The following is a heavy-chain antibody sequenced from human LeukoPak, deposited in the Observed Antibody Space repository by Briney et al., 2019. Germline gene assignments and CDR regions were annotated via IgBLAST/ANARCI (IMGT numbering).Heavy chain of an antibody. V-gene: IGHV4-59*01. CDR3: ASSSWSPFPFDY. Sequence: TSETLSLTCTVSGGSISSYYWSWIRQPPGKGLEWTGYIYYSGSTNYNPSLKSRVTISVDTSKNQFSLKLSSVTAADTAVYYCASSSWSPFPFDYWGQGTLVTVSS. D-gene: IGHD6-13*01. CDR2: IYYSGST. J-gene: IGHJ4*02. CDR1: GGSISSYY.